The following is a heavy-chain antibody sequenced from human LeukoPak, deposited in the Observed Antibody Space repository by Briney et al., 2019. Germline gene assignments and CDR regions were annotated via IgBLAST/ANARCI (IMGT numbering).Heavy chain of an antibody. CDR1: GGSISSSSYY. CDR2: IYYSGST. CDR3: AGTRPHQWLQDAFDI. Sequence: KPSETLSLTCTVSGGSISSSSYYWGWIRQPPGKGLEWIGSIYYSGSTYYNPSLKSRVTISVDTSKNQFSLKLSSVTAADTAVYYCAGTRPHQWLQDAFDIWGQGTMVTVSS. J-gene: IGHJ3*02. D-gene: IGHD3-22*01. V-gene: IGHV4-39*01.